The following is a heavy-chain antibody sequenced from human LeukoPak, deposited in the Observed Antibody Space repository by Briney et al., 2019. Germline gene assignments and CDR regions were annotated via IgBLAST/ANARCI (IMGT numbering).Heavy chain of an antibody. J-gene: IGHJ4*02. CDR2: ISYDGSNK. Sequence: GRSLRLSCAASGFTFSSYAIHWVRQAPGKGLEWVAVISYDGSNKYYADSVQGRFTIFRDNSKNTLYLQMNSLRAEDTATYYCARALCDNNRCSSYFDSWGQGTLVTVSS. D-gene: IGHD3-10*02. CDR3: ARALCDNNRCSSYFDS. V-gene: IGHV3-30-3*01. CDR1: GFTFSSYA.